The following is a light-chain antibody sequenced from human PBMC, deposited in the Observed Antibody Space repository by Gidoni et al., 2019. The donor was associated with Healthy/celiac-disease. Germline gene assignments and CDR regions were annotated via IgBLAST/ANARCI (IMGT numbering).Light chain of an antibody. V-gene: IGKV1-5*03. CDR1: QSISSW. CDR2: KAS. CDR3: QQYNSYST. Sequence: EIQMTQSPSTLSASVGDRVTITCRASQSISSWLAWYQQKPGKAPKLLIYKASSLESGVPSRFSGSGSGTEFTLTISSLQPDDFVTYFCQQYNSYSTFGQGTKLEIK. J-gene: IGKJ2*01.